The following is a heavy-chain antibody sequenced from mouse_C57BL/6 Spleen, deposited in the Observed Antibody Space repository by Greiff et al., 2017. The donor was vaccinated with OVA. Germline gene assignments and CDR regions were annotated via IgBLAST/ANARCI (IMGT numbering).Heavy chain of an antibody. CDR1: GYSFTDYN. D-gene: IGHD2-4*01. CDR2: INPNYGTT. CDR3: ARGSYDYDPAWFAY. V-gene: IGHV1-39*01. J-gene: IGHJ3*01. Sequence: VQLKESGPELVKPGASVKISCKASGYSFTDYNMNWVKQSHGKSLEWIGVINPNYGTTSYNQKFKGKATLTVDQSSSTAYMQLNSLTSENSAVYYCARGSYDYDPAWFAYWGQGTLVTVSA.